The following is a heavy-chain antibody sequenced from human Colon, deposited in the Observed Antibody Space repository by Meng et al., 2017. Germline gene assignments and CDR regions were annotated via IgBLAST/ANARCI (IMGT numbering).Heavy chain of an antibody. CDR3: GRDQGRELINH. D-gene: IGHD1-7*01. J-gene: IGHJ4*02. CDR1: GDSISSDIW. V-gene: IGHV4-4*02. CDR2: VYHRGDT. Sequence: QGQLQKSGPGLVKPSGTLSLTCTVSGDSISSDIWWSWVRQPPGKGLEWIGEVYHRGDTNYNPSLKSRVDISVDKSKNQFYLSLFSVTAADTAVYYCGRDQGRELINHWGQGTLVTVSS.